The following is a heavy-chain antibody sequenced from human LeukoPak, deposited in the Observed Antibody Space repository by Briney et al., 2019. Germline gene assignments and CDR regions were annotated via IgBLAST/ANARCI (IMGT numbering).Heavy chain of an antibody. V-gene: IGHV1-18*01. D-gene: IGHD3-22*01. CDR1: GYTFTNSG. CDR2: ISAYNGIT. J-gene: IGHJ4*02. CDR3: ARSPHIDSSGYSRPTFDY. Sequence: ASVRVSCKTSGYTFTNSGLNWVRQAPGQGLEWMGWISAYNGITNYAQKLQGRVTMTTDTSTSTAYMELRSPRSDDTAVYYCARSPHIDSSGYSRPTFDYWGQGTLVTVSS.